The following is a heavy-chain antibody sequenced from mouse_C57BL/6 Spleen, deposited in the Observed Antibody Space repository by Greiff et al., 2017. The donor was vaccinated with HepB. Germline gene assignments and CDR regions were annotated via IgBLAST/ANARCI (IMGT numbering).Heavy chain of an antibody. V-gene: IGHV1-7*01. CDR3: ATNYYGSSYFAY. Sequence: QVHVKQSGAELAKPGASVKLSCKASGYTFTSYWMHWVKQRPGQGLEWIGYINPSSGYTKYNQKFKDKATLTADKSSSTAYMQLSSLTYEDSAVYYCATNYYGSSYFAYWGQGTLVTVSA. CDR2: INPSSGYT. J-gene: IGHJ3*01. D-gene: IGHD1-1*01. CDR1: GYTFTSYW.